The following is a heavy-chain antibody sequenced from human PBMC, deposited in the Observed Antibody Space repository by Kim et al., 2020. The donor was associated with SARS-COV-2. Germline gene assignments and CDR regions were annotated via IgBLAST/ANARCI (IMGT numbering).Heavy chain of an antibody. CDR1: GGSFSGYY. CDR2: INHSGST. J-gene: IGHJ1*01. D-gene: IGHD2-2*02. CDR3: ARGRTYQLLYSGTRYFQH. V-gene: IGHV4-34*01. Sequence: SETLSLTCAVYGGSFSGYYWSWIRQPPGKGLEWIGEINHSGSTNYNPPLKSRVTISVDTSKNQFSLKLSSVTAADTAVYYCARGRTYQLLYSGTRYFQHWGQGPLVTVSS.